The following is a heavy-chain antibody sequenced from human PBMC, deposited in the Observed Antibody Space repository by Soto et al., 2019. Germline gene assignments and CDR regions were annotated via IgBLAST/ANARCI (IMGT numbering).Heavy chain of an antibody. J-gene: IGHJ4*02. V-gene: IGHV6-1*01. CDR1: GDSVSSSTAA. CDR3: ARDVGNTLPFDY. Sequence: QVPLQQSGPGLVKPSQTLSLTCAISGDSVSSSTAAWNWIRQSPSRGLEWLGRTFYRSKWRNDYAVSVKSRITISPDTSKNQFSLQLNSVTPEDTAVYYCARDVGNTLPFDYWGQGTLVTVSS. D-gene: IGHD7-27*01. CDR2: TFYRSKWRN.